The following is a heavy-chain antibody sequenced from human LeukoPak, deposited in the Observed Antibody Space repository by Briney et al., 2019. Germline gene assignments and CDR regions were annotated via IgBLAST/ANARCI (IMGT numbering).Heavy chain of an antibody. CDR3: ARDRDIVGATTSFDY. D-gene: IGHD1-26*01. CDR1: GYTFTSYA. CDR2: INAGNGNT. Sequence: ASVTVSCKASGYTFTSYAMHWVRQAPGQRLEWMGWINAGNGNTKYSQKFQGRVTITRDTSASTAYMELSSLRSEDTAVYYCARDRDIVGATTSFDYWGQGTLVTVSS. J-gene: IGHJ4*02. V-gene: IGHV1-3*01.